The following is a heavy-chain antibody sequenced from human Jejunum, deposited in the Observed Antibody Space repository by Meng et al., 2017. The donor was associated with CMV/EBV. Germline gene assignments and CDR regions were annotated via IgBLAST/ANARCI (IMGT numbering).Heavy chain of an antibody. Sequence: QVQQWRSGAEVKKPGALVKVTCKASGYIFNNYGVSWVRQAPGQGPEWMGWISAYNGNTNYAQNFQGRFTMTTDTSTSTAYMELRSLRSDDTAVYYCARDLPGGTKGTWLDLWGQGTLVTVSS. J-gene: IGHJ5*02. CDR2: ISAYNGNT. V-gene: IGHV1-18*01. CDR1: GYIFNNYG. CDR3: ARDLPGGTKGTWLDL. D-gene: IGHD1-14*01.